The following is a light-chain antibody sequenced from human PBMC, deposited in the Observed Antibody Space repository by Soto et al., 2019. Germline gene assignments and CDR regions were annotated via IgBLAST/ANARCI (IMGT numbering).Light chain of an antibody. CDR2: AAS. CDR1: QSISSY. Sequence: DIQMTQSPSSLSASVGDRVTITCRASQSISSYLNWYQQKPGKAPKLLIYAASSLQSGVPSRFSVRGSGTDFTLTSSSLQPEDFATYYCQQSYSTPYTFGQGTKLEIK. CDR3: QQSYSTPYT. V-gene: IGKV1-39*01. J-gene: IGKJ2*01.